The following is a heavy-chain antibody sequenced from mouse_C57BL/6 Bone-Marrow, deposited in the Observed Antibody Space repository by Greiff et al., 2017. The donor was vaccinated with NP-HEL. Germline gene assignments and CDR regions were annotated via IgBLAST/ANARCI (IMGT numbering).Heavy chain of an antibody. V-gene: IGHV1-64*01. CDR1: GYTFTSYW. J-gene: IGHJ4*01. Sequence: VQLQQPGAELVKPGASVKLSCKASGYTFTSYWMHWVKQRPGQGLEWIGMINPNSGSTNYNEKFKSKATLTVDKSSSTAYVQLSSLTSEDSAVYYCAREFGITTVVRVDYWGQGTSVTVSS. D-gene: IGHD1-1*01. CDR3: AREFGITTVVRVDY. CDR2: INPNSGST.